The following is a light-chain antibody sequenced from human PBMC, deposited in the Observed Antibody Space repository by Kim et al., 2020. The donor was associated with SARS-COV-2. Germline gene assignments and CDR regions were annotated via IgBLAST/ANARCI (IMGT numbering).Light chain of an antibody. CDR1: QTVSSNY. CDR3: QQYGSSPCT. Sequence: LSPGERATLSCRARQTVSSNYLAWYQQKPGQAPSLLIYGASSRATGIPDRFSGSGSGTDFTLTISRLEPEDFAVYYCQQYGSSPCTFGQGTKLEI. V-gene: IGKV3-20*01. CDR2: GAS. J-gene: IGKJ2*02.